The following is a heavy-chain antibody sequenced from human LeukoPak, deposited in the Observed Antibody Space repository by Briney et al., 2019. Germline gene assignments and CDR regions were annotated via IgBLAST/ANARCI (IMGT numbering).Heavy chain of an antibody. J-gene: IGHJ4*02. V-gene: IGHV1-8*01. CDR2: MSPNSGNT. CDR1: GYTFSNYD. D-gene: IGHD6-19*01. CDR3: ARDRVGVGGNGWEN. Sequence: ASVKVSCKASGYTFSNYDINWVRQATGQGPEWIGWMSPNSGNTGYVKKFQGRVTMTRDTSIGTAYMELSSLTSEDTAIYYCARDRVGVGGNGWENWGQGTLVTVSS.